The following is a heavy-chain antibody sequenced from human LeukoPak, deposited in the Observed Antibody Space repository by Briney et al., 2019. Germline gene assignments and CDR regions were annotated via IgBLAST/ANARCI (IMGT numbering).Heavy chain of an antibody. J-gene: IGHJ4*02. Sequence: KPSETLSLTCTVSGVSISSYYWSWIRQPAGKGLEWIGYIYYSGSTNYNPSLKSRVTISVDTSKNQFSLKLSSVTAADTAVYYCARVNPSGYYNRPIDYWGQGTLVTVSS. D-gene: IGHD3-22*01. V-gene: IGHV4-59*01. CDR1: GVSISSYY. CDR2: IYYSGST. CDR3: ARVNPSGYYNRPIDY.